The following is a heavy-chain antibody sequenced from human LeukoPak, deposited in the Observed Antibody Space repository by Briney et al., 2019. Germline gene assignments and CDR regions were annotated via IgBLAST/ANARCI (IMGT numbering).Heavy chain of an antibody. CDR1: GFTFSSYS. V-gene: IGHV3-48*01. J-gene: IGHJ4*02. D-gene: IGHD2-2*01. CDR3: ARDAVVVPAAFDY. Sequence: GGSLRLSCAASGFTFSSYSMNWVRQAPGKGLEWVSYISSSSSTIYYADSVKGRFTISRDNAKNSLYLQMNSLRAEDTAVYYCARDAVVVPAAFDYWGQGTLVTVSS. CDR2: ISSSSSTI.